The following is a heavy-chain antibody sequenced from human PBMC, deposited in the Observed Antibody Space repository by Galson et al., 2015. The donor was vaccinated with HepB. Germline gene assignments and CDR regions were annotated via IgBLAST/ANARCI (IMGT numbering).Heavy chain of an antibody. CDR1: GFTFSSYW. J-gene: IGHJ4*02. CDR2: INGDGSST. CDR3: ARGVSRTAVVTPKGY. V-gene: IGHV3-74*01. D-gene: IGHD4-23*01. Sequence: SLRLSCAVSGFTFSSYWMHWVRHVPGKGLVWVSRINGDGSSTTYADSVQGRFTISRDNANNTLYLQMNSLRAEDTAVYYCARGVSRTAVVTPKGYWGQGTLVTVSS.